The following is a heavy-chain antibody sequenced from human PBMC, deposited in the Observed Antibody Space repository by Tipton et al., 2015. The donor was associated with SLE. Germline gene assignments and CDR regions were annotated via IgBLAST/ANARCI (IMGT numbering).Heavy chain of an antibody. J-gene: IGHJ4*02. CDR3: ARERPSGMSLAVDV. CDR1: GGSVSNYY. Sequence: LRLSCTVSGGSVSNYYCTWIRQSPGKGLEYIGYLSYTGSTKYNPSLKSRVTISVDTSKNQFSLKLSYVTAADTAVYYCARERPSGMSLAVDVWGQGTRVTVSS. D-gene: IGHD2-15*01. CDR2: LSYTGST. V-gene: IGHV4-59*02.